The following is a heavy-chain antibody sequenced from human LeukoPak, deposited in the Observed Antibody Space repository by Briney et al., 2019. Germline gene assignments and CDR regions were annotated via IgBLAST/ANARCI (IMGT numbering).Heavy chain of an antibody. J-gene: IGHJ4*02. CDR3: ARTIGYCSSNSCRNFAY. Sequence: SQTLSLTCAVYGGSFSGYYWSWIRQPPGKGLEWIGEINHGGSTNYNPSLKSRVPISVDTFKIQFSLKLSSVTPANTAVYYCARTIGYCSSNSCRNFAYWGQGTPVTVST. CDR2: INHGGST. V-gene: IGHV4-34*01. CDR1: GGSFSGYY. D-gene: IGHD2-2*01.